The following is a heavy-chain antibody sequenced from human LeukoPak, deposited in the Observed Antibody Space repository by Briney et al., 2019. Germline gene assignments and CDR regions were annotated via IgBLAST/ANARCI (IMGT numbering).Heavy chain of an antibody. CDR1: GGSISSHY. J-gene: IGHJ5*02. CDR3: ARNLAGFDP. Sequence: SETLSFTCTASGGSISSHYWSWIPKPPGKGLKWIGYIYYSGSTNYNPSLKSRVTISVDTSKNQFSLKLSSVTAADTAVYYCARNLAGFDPWGQGTLVTVSS. V-gene: IGHV4-59*11. CDR2: IYYSGST.